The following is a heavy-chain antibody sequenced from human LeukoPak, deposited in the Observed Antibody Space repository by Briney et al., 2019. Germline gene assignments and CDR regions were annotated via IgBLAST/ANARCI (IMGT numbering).Heavy chain of an antibody. CDR2: IRNDGSNK. Sequence: GGSLRLSCAASGFTFSGYGMDWVRQAPGKGLEWVAFIRNDGSNKYYADSVKGRFTISRDNSKNTLYLQMNSLRPEDTAVYYCAKHVAGYYFDYWGQGTLVIVSS. CDR3: AKHVAGYYFDY. D-gene: IGHD3-22*01. CDR1: GFTFSGYG. V-gene: IGHV3-30*02. J-gene: IGHJ4*02.